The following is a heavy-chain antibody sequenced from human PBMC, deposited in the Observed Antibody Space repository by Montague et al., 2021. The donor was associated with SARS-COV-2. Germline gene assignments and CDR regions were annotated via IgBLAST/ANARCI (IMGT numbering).Heavy chain of an antibody. CDR2: IYPSGST. D-gene: IGHD2-15*01. J-gene: IGHJ4*02. V-gene: IGHV4-4*07. Sequence: SETLSLTCSVSGEPFSGFFWTWIRQPAGKGLEWIGRIYPSGSTNYNPSLESRVTISVDTSKNQFSLYVNSVTAADTAMYYCARGMLAATKVVDYWGRGTLVTVSS. CDR1: GEPFSGFF. CDR3: ARGMLAATKVVDY.